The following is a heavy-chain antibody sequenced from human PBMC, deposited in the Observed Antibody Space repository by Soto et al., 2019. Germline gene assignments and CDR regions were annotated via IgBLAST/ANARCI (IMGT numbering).Heavy chain of an antibody. V-gene: IGHV3-15*01. CDR1: GFTFSNAW. J-gene: IGHJ4*02. D-gene: IGHD2-8*01. CDR3: TTAPRPLMVYESDDY. CDR2: IKSKTDGGTT. Sequence: PGGSLRLSCAASGFTFSNAWMSWVRQAPGKGLEWVGRIKSKTDGGTTDYAAPVKGRFTISRDDSKNTLYLQMNSLKTEDTAVYYCTTAPRPLMVYESDDYWGQGTLVTVSS.